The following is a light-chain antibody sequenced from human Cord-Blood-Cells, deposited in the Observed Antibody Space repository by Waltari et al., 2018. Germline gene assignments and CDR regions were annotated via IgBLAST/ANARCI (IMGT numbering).Light chain of an antibody. CDR2: LNSDGSH. Sequence: ASASLGASVKLTCTLSSGHSSYAIAWHQQQPEKGPRYLMKLNSDGSHSKGDGIPDRFSGSSSGAERYLTISSLQSEDEADYYCQTWGTGKGVFGGGTKLTVL. CDR3: QTWGTGKGV. CDR1: SGHSSYA. V-gene: IGLV4-69*01. J-gene: IGLJ3*02.